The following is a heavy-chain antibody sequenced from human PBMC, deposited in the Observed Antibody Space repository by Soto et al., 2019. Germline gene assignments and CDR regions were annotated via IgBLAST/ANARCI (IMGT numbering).Heavy chain of an antibody. CDR2: ISAGGDST. CDR3: ARRV. V-gene: IGHV3-23*01. CDR1: GFTFSSYP. J-gene: IGHJ4*02. Sequence: EVQLLESGGGWVQPGGSLRLSCATSGFTFSSYPMNWVRQAPGKGLEWVSGISAGGDSTYYADSVKGRFTIFRDNSKNSVYLQMNSLRAEDTAGYYCARRVWGQGTLVTVSS.